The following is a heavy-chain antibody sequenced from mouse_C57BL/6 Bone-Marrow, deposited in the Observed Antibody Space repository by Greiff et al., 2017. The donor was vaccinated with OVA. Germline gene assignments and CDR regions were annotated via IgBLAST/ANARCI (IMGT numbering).Heavy chain of an antibody. CDR1: GFTFSSYA. D-gene: IGHD1-1*01. V-gene: IGHV5-4*01. J-gene: IGHJ2*01. Sequence: EVMLVESGGGLVKPGGSLKLSCAASGFTFSSYAMSWVRQTPEKRLEWVATISDGGSYIYYPDNVKGRFTISRDNAKNNLYLQMSHMKSEDTAMYYCARDGGYYGYFDYWGQGTTLTVSS. CDR3: ARDGGYYGYFDY. CDR2: ISDGGSYI.